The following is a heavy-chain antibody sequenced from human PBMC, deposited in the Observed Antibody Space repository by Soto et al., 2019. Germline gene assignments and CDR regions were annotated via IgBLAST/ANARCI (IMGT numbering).Heavy chain of an antibody. CDR1: GFTFSSYG. D-gene: IGHD3-10*01. V-gene: IGHV3-33*01. Sequence: QMQLVESGGGVVQPGRSLRLSCAASGFTFSSYGMHWVRQAPGKGLEWVAVIWYDGSNKYYADSVKGRFTISRDNSKNTLYLQMNSLRAEDTAVYYCASAGSGSYWDDAFDIWGQGTMVTVSS. CDR2: IWYDGSNK. J-gene: IGHJ3*02. CDR3: ASAGSGSYWDDAFDI.